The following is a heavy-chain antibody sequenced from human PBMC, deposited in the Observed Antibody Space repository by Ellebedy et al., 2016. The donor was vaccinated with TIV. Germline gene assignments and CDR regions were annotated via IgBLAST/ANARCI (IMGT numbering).Heavy chain of an antibody. CDR2: ISYSGST. Sequence: MPSETLSLTCTVSGGSISHYCWTWVRQPPGKGLEWLGYISYSGSTTYSPSLESRMTISVDTSKNQFFLRLNSVTAADTAVYYCAKDRVVTAWGQGTLVTVSS. V-gene: IGHV4-59*13. D-gene: IGHD2-21*02. CDR3: AKDRVVTA. J-gene: IGHJ5*02. CDR1: GGSISHYC.